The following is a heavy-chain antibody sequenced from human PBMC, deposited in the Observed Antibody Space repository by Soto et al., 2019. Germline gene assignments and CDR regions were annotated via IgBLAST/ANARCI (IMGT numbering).Heavy chain of an antibody. D-gene: IGHD3-22*01. V-gene: IGHV1-69*13. Sequence: SVKVSCKASGGTFSSYANSWLRQAPGQGLEWMGGIIPIFGTANSAKKFQGRVTITADESTSTAYMQLSSLRSEDTAVYYCASARGYYDSSGYPSPFYFYCMDVWGRGTTVTVSS. J-gene: IGHJ6*02. CDR2: IIPIFGTA. CDR3: ASARGYYDSSGYPSPFYFYCMDV. CDR1: GGTFSSYA.